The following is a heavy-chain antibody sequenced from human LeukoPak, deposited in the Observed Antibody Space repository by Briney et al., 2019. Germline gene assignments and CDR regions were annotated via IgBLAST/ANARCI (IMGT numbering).Heavy chain of an antibody. Sequence: ASVKVSCKASGYIFSNYDISWVRQATGQGFEWMGWMSPNSGNTGYALEFQGRVTFTTDTSITTAYMEMSRVRSDDTAVYYCARAVRHQLLPDYWGQGTLVTVSS. J-gene: IGHJ4*02. CDR1: GYIFSNYD. CDR3: ARAVRHQLLPDY. V-gene: IGHV1-8*01. D-gene: IGHD2-2*01. CDR2: MSPNSGNT.